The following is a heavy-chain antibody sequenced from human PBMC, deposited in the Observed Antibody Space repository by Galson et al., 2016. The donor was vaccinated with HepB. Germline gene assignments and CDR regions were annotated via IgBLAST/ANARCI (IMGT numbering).Heavy chain of an antibody. V-gene: IGHV4-59*01. Sequence: YISSYYWSWIRQPPGKGLEWIGYIYYSGSTNYNPSLKSRVTISVDTSKNQFSLKLSSVTAADTAVYYCARGYGGYDHYDMDVWGQGTTVTVSS. CDR3: ARGYGGYDHYDMDV. CDR1: YISSYY. J-gene: IGHJ6*02. D-gene: IGHD5-12*01. CDR2: IYYSGST.